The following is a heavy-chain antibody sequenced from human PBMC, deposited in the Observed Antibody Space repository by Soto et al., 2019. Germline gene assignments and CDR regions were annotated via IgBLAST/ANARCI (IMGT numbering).Heavy chain of an antibody. J-gene: IGHJ6*02. D-gene: IGHD2-15*01. CDR3: ARVPVAVAATEDYYGLDI. CDR2: INTDGLS. Sequence: SETLSLTCSVSGVSITSYYWSWIRQSAGGGLEWMGRINTDGLSTYSPSFKSRLTMSLDTSKNQVSLRLISVTAADAAVYFCARVPVAVAATEDYYGLDIWGQGTTVTVSS. V-gene: IGHV4-4*07. CDR1: GVSITSYY.